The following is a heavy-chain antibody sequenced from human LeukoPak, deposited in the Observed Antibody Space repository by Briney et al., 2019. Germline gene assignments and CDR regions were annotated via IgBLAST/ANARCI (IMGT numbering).Heavy chain of an antibody. V-gene: IGHV3-23*01. CDR3: AKVTVRGVWFGEPTSFDY. J-gene: IGHJ4*02. Sequence: QPGGSLRLSCAASGFTFSDYYMSWVRQAPGKGLEWVSAISGSGGSTYYADSVKGRFTISRDNSKNTLYLQMNSLRAEDTAVYYCAKVTVRGVWFGEPTSFDYWGQGTLVTVSS. CDR1: GFTFSDYY. CDR2: ISGSGGST. D-gene: IGHD3-10*01.